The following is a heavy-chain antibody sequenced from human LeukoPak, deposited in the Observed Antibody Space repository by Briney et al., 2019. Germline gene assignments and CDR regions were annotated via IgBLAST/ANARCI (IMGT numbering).Heavy chain of an antibody. Sequence: QPGGSLRLSCAAPGFTFSSYGMHWVRQAPGKGLEWVAVISYDGSNKYYADSVKGRFTISRDNSKNTLYLQMNSLRAEDTAVYYCAKGAVDYWGQGTLVTVSS. CDR1: GFTFSSYG. J-gene: IGHJ4*02. CDR2: ISYDGSNK. V-gene: IGHV3-30*18. CDR3: AKGAVDY. D-gene: IGHD6-19*01.